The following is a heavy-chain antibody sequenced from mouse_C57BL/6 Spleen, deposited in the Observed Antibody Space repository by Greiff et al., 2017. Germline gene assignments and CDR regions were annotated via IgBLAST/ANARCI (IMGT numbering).Heavy chain of an antibody. Sequence: EVQGVESGGGLVKPGGSVKLSCAASGFAFSSYAMSWVRQTPEKRLEWVATISDGGSDTYYPDNVKGRFTIARDNAKNNLYLQMSHLKSEDTAMYYCARDRGYDGYGDWGQGTTLTVSS. V-gene: IGHV5-4*01. CDR2: ISDGGSDT. CDR1: GFAFSSYA. CDR3: ARDRGYDGYGD. D-gene: IGHD2-3*01. J-gene: IGHJ2*01.